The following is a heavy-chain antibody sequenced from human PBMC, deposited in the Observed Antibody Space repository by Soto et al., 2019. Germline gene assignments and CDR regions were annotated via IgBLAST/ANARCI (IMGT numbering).Heavy chain of an antibody. V-gene: IGHV4-61*01. CDR1: GGSVSNKTYY. J-gene: IGHJ4*02. CDR2: VYYSGTT. CDR3: ARTTAVPNTLRSRYFFDY. D-gene: IGHD4-17*01. Sequence: SSETLSLTCSVSGGSVSNKTYYWRWIRQPPGKRLEWIGYVYYSGTTNYNPSLKSRVTISVDLSKNQFSLRLSSVTTADTALYYCARTTAVPNTLRSRYFFDYWGQGTLVTVSS.